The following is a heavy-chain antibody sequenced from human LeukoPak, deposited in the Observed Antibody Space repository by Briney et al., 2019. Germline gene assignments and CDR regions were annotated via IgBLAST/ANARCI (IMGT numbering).Heavy chain of an antibody. CDR1: GFTFSSYG. CDR3: ARVGRRWSLEELSFFDY. Sequence: GGSLRLSCAASGFTFSSYGMHWVRQAPGKGLEWVAVIWYDGSNKYYADSVKGRFTISRDNSKNTLYLQMNSLRAEDTAVYYCARVGRRWSLEELSFFDYWGQGTLVTVSS. CDR2: IWYDGSNK. J-gene: IGHJ4*02. D-gene: IGHD3-16*02. V-gene: IGHV3-33*08.